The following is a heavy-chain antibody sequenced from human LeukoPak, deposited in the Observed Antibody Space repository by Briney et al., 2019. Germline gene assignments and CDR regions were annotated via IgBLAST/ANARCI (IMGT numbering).Heavy chain of an antibody. CDR1: DYSISSGYY. V-gene: IGHV4-38-2*02. Sequence: SETLSLTCTVSDYSISSGYYWGWIRQTPGKGLEGIGSIYHSGTTYNNPSLRSRVTMSVDPSKNQFSLNLTSVTAADAAVYYCARDLGYGGFDWAPWGQGTLVTVSS. CDR3: ARDLGYGGFDWAP. CDR2: IYHSGTT. D-gene: IGHD5-12*01. J-gene: IGHJ5*02.